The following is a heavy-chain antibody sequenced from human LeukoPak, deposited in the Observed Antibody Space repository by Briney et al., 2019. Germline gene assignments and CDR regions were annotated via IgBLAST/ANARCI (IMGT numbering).Heavy chain of an antibody. V-gene: IGHV4-39*01. Sequence: SETLSLTCTISGGSISSSSYYWGWIRQPPGKGLEWIGSIYYSGSTCYNPSLKSRVTISVDTSKNQFSLKLSSVTAADTAVYYCARHPGALYGMDVWGQGTTVTVSS. J-gene: IGHJ6*02. CDR1: GGSISSSSYY. D-gene: IGHD1-26*01. CDR3: ARHPGALYGMDV. CDR2: IYYSGST.